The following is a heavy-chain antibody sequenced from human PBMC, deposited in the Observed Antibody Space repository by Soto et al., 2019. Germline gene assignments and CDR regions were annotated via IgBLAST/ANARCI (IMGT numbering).Heavy chain of an antibody. J-gene: IGHJ6*02. CDR3: ARANYYYGMDV. Sequence: SETLSLTCTVSGGSISSGDYYGSWIRQPPGKGLEWIGYIYYSGSTYYNPSLKSRVTISVDTSKNQFSLKLSSVTAADTAVYYCARANYYYGMDVWGQGTTVTVSS. CDR1: GGSISSGDYY. CDR2: IYYSGST. V-gene: IGHV4-30-4*01.